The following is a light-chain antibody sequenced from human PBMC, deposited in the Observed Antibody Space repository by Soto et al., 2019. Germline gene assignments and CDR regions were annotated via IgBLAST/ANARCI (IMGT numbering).Light chain of an antibody. CDR2: EVS. V-gene: IGLV2-8*01. CDR1: SSDVGGYNF. CDR3: NSYADSNNFV. Sequence: QSALTQPPSASGSLGQSVTISCTGTSSDVGGYNFVSWYQQHPGKAPKLMIYEVSKRPSGVPDRFSGSKSGNTASLTVSGLQAEDEADYYCNSYADSNNFVFGSGTKVNVL. J-gene: IGLJ1*01.